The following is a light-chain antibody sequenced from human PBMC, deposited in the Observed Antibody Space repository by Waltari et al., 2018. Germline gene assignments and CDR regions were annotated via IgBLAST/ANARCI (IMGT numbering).Light chain of an antibody. CDR3: QSYDTSLSVV. CDR2: GVT. V-gene: IGLV1-40*01. Sequence: QSVLTQPPSVSGAPGQRVTISCTGSGSNIGAGYDTHWYQQLPGKAPRLLIDGVTTRPLGGPDRFFGSQSGTSASLAITGLQAEDEGDYYCQSYDTSLSVVFGGGTKLTVL. CDR1: GSNIGAGYD. J-gene: IGLJ2*01.